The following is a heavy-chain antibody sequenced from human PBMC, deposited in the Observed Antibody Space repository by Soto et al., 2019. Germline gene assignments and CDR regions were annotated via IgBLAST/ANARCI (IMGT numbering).Heavy chain of an antibody. J-gene: IGHJ6*02. CDR3: ARRCRSVTNYSSYGMDV. D-gene: IGHD4-4*01. CDR2: IYPGDSDN. V-gene: IGHV5-51*01. Sequence: GESLKISCKGSGYSFTSYWIGWVRQMPGKGLEWMGIIYPGDSDNRYSPSLQGQVTNSADKSISTAYLQWSSLKAADTAMYYCARRCRSVTNYSSYGMDVWGQGTTVTVS. CDR1: GYSFTSYW.